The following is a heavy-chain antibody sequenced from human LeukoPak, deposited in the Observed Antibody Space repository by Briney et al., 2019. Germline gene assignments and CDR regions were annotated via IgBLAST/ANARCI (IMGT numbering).Heavy chain of an antibody. V-gene: IGHV3-21*01. CDR1: GFTFSSYS. CDR2: ISSSSSYI. Sequence: GGSLSLSCAASGFTFSSYSMNWVRQAPGKGLEWVSSISSSSSYIYYADSVKGRFTISRDNAKNSLYLQMNSLRAEDTAVYYCAADIVPAALLGYWGQGTLVTVSS. D-gene: IGHD2-2*01. J-gene: IGHJ4*02. CDR3: AADIVPAALLGY.